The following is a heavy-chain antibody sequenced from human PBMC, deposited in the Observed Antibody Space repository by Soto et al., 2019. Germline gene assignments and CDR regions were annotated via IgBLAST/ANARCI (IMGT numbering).Heavy chain of an antibody. CDR2: TIPIFDIT. J-gene: IGHJ4*02. CDR3: ARSLLGDNYDRDGLDN. Sequence: SVKVSCKASGGPYNKYTISWVRQAPGQGLEWMGRTIPIFDITNYAQKFQGRVTITADKSTSTVYMDLSSLRSEDTAVYYCARSLLGDNYDRDGLDNSGQGTLVTVSS. CDR1: GGPYNKYT. V-gene: IGHV1-69*02. D-gene: IGHD3-22*01.